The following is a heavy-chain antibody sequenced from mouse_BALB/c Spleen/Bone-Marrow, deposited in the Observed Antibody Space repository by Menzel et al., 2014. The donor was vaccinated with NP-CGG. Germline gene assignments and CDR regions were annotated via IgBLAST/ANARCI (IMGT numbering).Heavy chain of an antibody. J-gene: IGHJ4*01. CDR1: GFDIKDYY. CDR3: SYGNFAMDY. V-gene: IGHV14-4*02. Sequence: EVQLQQSGAELVRSGASVKLSCTASGFDIKDYYMHWVKQRPEQGLEWIGWIDPENGDTEYAPKFQGKATMTADTSSNTAYPQLSSLTSEDTAVYYCSYGNFAMDYWGQGTSVTVSS. D-gene: IGHD2-1*01. CDR2: IDPENGDT.